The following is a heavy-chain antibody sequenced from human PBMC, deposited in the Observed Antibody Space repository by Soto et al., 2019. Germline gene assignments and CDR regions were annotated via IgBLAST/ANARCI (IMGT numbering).Heavy chain of an antibody. CDR1: GFTFSSYG. J-gene: IGHJ6*02. Sequence: GGSLRLSCAASGFTFSSYGMHWDRQAPGKGLEWVAVIWYDGSNKYYADSVKGRFTISRDNSKNTLYLQMNSLRAEDTAVYYCARAGYYYDSSGDLYYYGMDVWGQGTTVTVSS. D-gene: IGHD3-22*01. CDR2: IWYDGSNK. V-gene: IGHV3-33*01. CDR3: ARAGYYYDSSGDLYYYGMDV.